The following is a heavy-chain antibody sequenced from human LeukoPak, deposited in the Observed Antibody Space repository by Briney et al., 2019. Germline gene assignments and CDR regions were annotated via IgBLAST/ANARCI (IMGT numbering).Heavy chain of an antibody. CDR2: INGDGSAT. CDR3: ARHYSVDSSGYYPWAFDI. CDR1: GFTFSSYW. D-gene: IGHD3-22*01. V-gene: IGHV3-74*01. J-gene: IGHJ3*02. Sequence: GGSLRLSCAASGFTFSSYWMHWVRQAPGKGLVWVSRINGDGSATTYADSVKGRFTISRDNAKNTVYLQMDSLRAEDTAVYYCARHYSVDSSGYYPWAFDIWGQGTMVTVSS.